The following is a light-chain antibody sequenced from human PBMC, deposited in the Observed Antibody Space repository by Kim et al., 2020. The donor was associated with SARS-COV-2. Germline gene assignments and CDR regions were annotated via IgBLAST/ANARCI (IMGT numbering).Light chain of an antibody. CDR3: QQYHNLPLT. CDR1: QHISNH. V-gene: IGKV1-33*01. CDR2: DAS. J-gene: IGKJ4*01. Sequence: ASVGDRVTITCQANQHISNHLNWYQQKAGKAPNLLIYDASNLERGVPSRFSGSGSGTDFTFTISSLQPEDIATYYCQQYHNLPLTFGGGTRVAIK.